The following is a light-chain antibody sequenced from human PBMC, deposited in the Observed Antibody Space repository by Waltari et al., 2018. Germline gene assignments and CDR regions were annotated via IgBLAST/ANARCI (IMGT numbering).Light chain of an antibody. V-gene: IGLV1-47*01. Sequence: QSVLTQPPSASGTPGQKLSILCSGNNSNIGTNYVYWYQQFPETAPKLLIYRNNQRPSGVPARFSGSKSGTSASLAISGLRSEDEATYFCASRDASLTAWLFGGGTKLIVL. CDR2: RNN. CDR3: ASRDASLTAWL. J-gene: IGLJ3*02. CDR1: NSNIGTNY.